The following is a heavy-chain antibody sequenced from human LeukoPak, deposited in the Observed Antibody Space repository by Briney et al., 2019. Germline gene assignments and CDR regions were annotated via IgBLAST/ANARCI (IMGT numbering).Heavy chain of an antibody. J-gene: IGHJ4*02. CDR2: IGASGSST. CDR1: KFIFSEYA. CDR3: AKDQGIVIVPAAPSDY. D-gene: IGHD2-2*01. V-gene: IGHV3-23*01. Sequence: TGGSLRLSCAASKFIFSEYAMDWVRQAPGKGLEWVAAIGASGSSTYYAASVEGRFTISRDNAKETLYLQMDSLRADDTAVYYCAKDQGIVIVPAAPSDYWGQGTLVTVSS.